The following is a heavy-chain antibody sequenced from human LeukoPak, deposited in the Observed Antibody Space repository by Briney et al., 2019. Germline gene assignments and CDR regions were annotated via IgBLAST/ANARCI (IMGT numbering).Heavy chain of an antibody. V-gene: IGHV3-7*05. CDR2: IKEDGTEK. Sequence: GGSRRLSCAASGFTFSNYWMRWVRQAPGKGLEWVANIKEDGTEKYYVDSVKGRFTISRDNAKNSLYLQMNSLRAEDTAVYYCASQFWWAAVAGTALDYWGQGTLVTVSS. D-gene: IGHD6-19*01. CDR3: ASQFWWAAVAGTALDY. J-gene: IGHJ4*02. CDR1: GFTFSNYW.